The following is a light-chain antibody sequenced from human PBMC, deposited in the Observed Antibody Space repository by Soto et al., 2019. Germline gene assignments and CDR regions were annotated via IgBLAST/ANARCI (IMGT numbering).Light chain of an antibody. CDR1: SSNIGAGYG. CDR2: GNS. CDR3: QSYDSSLSGWV. J-gene: IGLJ3*02. Sequence: QSVLTQPPSVSGAPGQRVTISCTGSSSNIGAGYGVHWYQQLPGTAPKLLIYGNSNRPSGVPHRFSGSKSCTSASLAITGLQAEDEADYYCQSYDSSLSGWVFGGGTKRAVL. V-gene: IGLV1-40*01.